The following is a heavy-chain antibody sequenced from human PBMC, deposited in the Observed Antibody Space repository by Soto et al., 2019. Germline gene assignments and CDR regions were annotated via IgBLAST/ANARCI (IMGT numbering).Heavy chain of an antibody. CDR1: GGSISSGGYY. Sequence: QVQLQESGPGLVKPSQTLSLTCTVSGGSISSGGYYWSWIRQHPGKGLEWIGYIYYSGSTYYNPSLKSRVTISVDTSKNQFSLKLSSVTAADTAVYYCARGRGVCGDCPSSGFDYWGQGTLVTVSS. CDR2: IYYSGST. D-gene: IGHD2-21*02. J-gene: IGHJ4*02. V-gene: IGHV4-31*03. CDR3: ARGRGVCGDCPSSGFDY.